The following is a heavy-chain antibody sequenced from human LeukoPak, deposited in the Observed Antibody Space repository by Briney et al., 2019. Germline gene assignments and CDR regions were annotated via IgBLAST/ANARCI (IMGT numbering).Heavy chain of an antibody. V-gene: IGHV3-23*01. CDR3: AKSRQTSGYDYYYDAFDI. D-gene: IGHD5-12*01. J-gene: IGHJ3*02. Sequence: GGSLRLSCAASGFIFNNYAMSWVRQAPGKGLEWVSIISGSTISTYYGDSVKGRFTISRDNSKNTLYLQMNSLRSEDTAVYYCAKSRQTSGYDYYYDAFDIWGQGIVVTVSP. CDR1: GFIFNNYA. CDR2: ISGSTIST.